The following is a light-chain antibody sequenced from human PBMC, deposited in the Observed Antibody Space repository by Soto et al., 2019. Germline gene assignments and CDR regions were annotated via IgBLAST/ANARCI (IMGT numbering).Light chain of an antibody. CDR2: DTV. CDR1: QSLSTN. V-gene: IGKV3-15*01. Sequence: EIVLTQSPGTLSLSPGERATLSCRASQSLSTNQLAWYQQKPGQAPRLLIYDTVSRAAGVPGRFSGSGSGTEFTLTISSLQSEDYGVYFCQQYVNWPKTFGHGTKVDIK. J-gene: IGKJ1*01. CDR3: QQYVNWPKT.